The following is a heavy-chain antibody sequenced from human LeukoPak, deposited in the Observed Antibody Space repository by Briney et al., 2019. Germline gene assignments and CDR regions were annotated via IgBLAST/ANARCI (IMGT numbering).Heavy chain of an antibody. Sequence: ASVKVSCKASGYTFTNFGISWVRQAPGQGLEWLGWISPYNGNTNYAQKLQGRVTMTTDTSTSTAYMELRSLRSDDTAVYYCARGGEIGGYYGMDVWGQGTTVTVSS. CDR2: ISPYNGNT. J-gene: IGHJ6*02. V-gene: IGHV1-18*01. CDR3: ARGGEIGGYYGMDV. D-gene: IGHD3-10*01. CDR1: GYTFTNFG.